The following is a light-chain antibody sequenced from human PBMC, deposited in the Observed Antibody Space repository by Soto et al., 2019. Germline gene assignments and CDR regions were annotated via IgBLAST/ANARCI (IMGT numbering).Light chain of an antibody. V-gene: IGKV1-39*01. CDR2: AAS. CDR1: QSISTN. J-gene: IGKJ1*01. CDR3: QQSYNAPRT. Sequence: IQMTQTPSSLSVSVGDRVTITCRASQSISTNLNWYQHKPGTAPNLLIHAASNLQTGVPSRFSGSGSGTDFTLTISSLQPEDFATYYCQQSYNAPRTFGQGTKVDIK.